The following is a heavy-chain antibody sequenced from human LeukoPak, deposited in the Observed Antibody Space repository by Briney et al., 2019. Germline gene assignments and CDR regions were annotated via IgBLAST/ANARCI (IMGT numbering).Heavy chain of an antibody. D-gene: IGHD5-18*01. V-gene: IGHV4-30-4*01. J-gene: IGHJ6*02. Sequence: SETLSLTCTVSGGSISSGDYYWSWIRQPPGKGLEWTGYIYYSGSTYYNPSLKSRVTISVDTSKNQFSLKVSSVSAADTGVYYCVSHPYSSYYYHMDVWGRGTTVTVSS. CDR3: VSHPYSSYYYHMDV. CDR1: GGSISSGDYY. CDR2: IYYSGST.